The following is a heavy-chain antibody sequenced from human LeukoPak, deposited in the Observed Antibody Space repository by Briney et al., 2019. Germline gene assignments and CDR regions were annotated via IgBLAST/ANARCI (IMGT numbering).Heavy chain of an antibody. CDR2: INPNSGGT. D-gene: IGHD5-18*01. CDR3: APAAMVKGGYYFDY. Sequence: ASVKVSCKASGYTFTGYYMHWVRQAPGQGLEWMGWINPNSGGTNYAQKFQGRVTMTRDTPISTAYMELSRLRSDDTAVYYCAPAAMVKGGYYFDYWGQGTLVTVSS. CDR1: GYTFTGYY. J-gene: IGHJ4*02. V-gene: IGHV1-2*02.